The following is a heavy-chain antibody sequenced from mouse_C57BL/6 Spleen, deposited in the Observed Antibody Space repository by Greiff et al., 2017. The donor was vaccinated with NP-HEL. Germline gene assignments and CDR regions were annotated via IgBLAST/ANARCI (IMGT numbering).Heavy chain of an antibody. D-gene: IGHD2-2*01. J-gene: IGHJ1*03. CDR2: ISSGGSYT. V-gene: IGHV5-6*02. Sequence: DVMLVESGGDLVKPGGSLKLSCAASGFTFSSYGMSWVRQTPDKRLEWVATISSGGSYTYYPDRVKGRFTISRDNAKNTLYLQMSSLKSEDTAMYYCARHYGYDPYWYFDVWGTGTTVTVSS. CDR1: GFTFSSYG. CDR3: ARHYGYDPYWYFDV.